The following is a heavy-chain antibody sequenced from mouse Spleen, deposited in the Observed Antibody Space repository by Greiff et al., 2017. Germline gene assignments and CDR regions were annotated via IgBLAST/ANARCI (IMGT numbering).Heavy chain of an antibody. D-gene: IGHD1-1*01. Sequence: VQLQQPGAELVKPGASVKMSCKASGYTFTSYWITWVKQRPGQGLEWIGDIYPGSGSTNYNEKFKSKATLTVDTSSSTAYMQLSSLTSEDSAVYYCARGITTVVAPPFAYWGQGTLVTVSA. CDR1: GYTFTSYW. CDR2: IYPGSGST. V-gene: IGHV1-55*01. J-gene: IGHJ3*01. CDR3: ARGITTVVAPPFAY.